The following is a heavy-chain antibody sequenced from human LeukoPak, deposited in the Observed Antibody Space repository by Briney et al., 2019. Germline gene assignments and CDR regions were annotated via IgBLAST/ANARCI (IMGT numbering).Heavy chain of an antibody. CDR2: INHSGST. CDR3: ARQPDSSSWYSLDY. Sequence: SETLSLTCAVYGGSFSGYYWSWIRQPPGKGLEWIGEINHSGSTNYNPSLKSRVAISVDTSKNQFSLKLSSVTAADTAVYYCARQPDSSSWYSLDYWGQGTLVTVSS. V-gene: IGHV4-34*01. CDR1: GGSFSGYY. J-gene: IGHJ4*02. D-gene: IGHD6-13*01.